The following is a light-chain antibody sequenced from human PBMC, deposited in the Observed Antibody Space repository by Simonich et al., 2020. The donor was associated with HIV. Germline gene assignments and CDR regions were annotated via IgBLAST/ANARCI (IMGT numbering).Light chain of an antibody. J-gene: IGKJ4*01. CDR3: QQYYSNLVT. V-gene: IGKV1-39*01. CDR2: AAS. CDR1: QSISSN. Sequence: DIQMTQSPSSLSASVGDRVTITCRASQSISSNLNWYQQKPGKAPKLLIYAASSLQSGVPSRFSGSGSGTDFTLTISSLQPEDFATYYCQQYYSNLVTFGGGTKVEIK.